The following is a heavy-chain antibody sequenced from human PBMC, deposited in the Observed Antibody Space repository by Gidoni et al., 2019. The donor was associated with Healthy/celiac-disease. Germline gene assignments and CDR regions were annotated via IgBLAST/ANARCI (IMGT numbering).Heavy chain of an antibody. D-gene: IGHD2-15*01. CDR1: GFTFSSYE. V-gene: IGHV3-48*03. CDR3: AREREVTLSTHSHPMNHYYYYYGMDV. J-gene: IGHJ6*02. Sequence: EVQLVESGGGLVQPGGSLRLSCAASGFTFSSYEMTWVRQSPGKGLEWVSYISRSGSTIYYADAVKGRFTISRDNAKNSLYLQMNSLRAEDTAVYYCAREREVTLSTHSHPMNHYYYYYGMDVWGQGTTVTVSS. CDR2: ISRSGSTI.